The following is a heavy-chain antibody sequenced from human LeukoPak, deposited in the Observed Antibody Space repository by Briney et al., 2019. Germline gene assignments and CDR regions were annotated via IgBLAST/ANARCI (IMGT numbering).Heavy chain of an antibody. Sequence: GGTLRLSCAASGFTFSNYGMSWVRQAPGKGLEWVSAISGSGGSTYYADSVKGRFTISRDNSKNTLYLQMNSLRAEDTAVYYCAKYGSGYGGIDYWGQGTLVTVSS. V-gene: IGHV3-23*01. CDR1: GFTFSNYG. CDR3: AKYGSGYGGIDY. CDR2: ISGSGGST. J-gene: IGHJ4*02. D-gene: IGHD5-12*01.